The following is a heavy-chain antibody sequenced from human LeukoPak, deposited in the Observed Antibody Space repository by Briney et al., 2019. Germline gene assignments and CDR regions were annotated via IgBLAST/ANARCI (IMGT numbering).Heavy chain of an antibody. CDR3: ARESITGDRDFDY. D-gene: IGHD7-27*01. Sequence: GGSLRLSCAASGFSFSSYSMNWVRQAPGRGLDWISYISSGSRTIFYADSVKGRFTISRDNAKNSLYLLMNSLRADDTAVYYCARESITGDRDFDYWGQGTLITVSS. J-gene: IGHJ4*02. CDR1: GFSFSSYS. CDR2: ISSGSRTI. V-gene: IGHV3-48*01.